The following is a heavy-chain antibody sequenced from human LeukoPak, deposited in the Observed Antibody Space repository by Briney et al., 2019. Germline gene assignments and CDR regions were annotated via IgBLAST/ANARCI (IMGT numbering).Heavy chain of an antibody. CDR1: GCTITNYW. Sequence: GESLKISCKGSGCTITNYWIGWVRQMPGKGLEWMGIIYPGDSDTRYSPSFQGQVTISADKSISTAYLQWSSLKASDTAMYYCARRYTSRATRYFDYWGQGTLVTVSS. CDR2: IYPGDSDT. D-gene: IGHD5-18*01. J-gene: IGHJ4*02. CDR3: ARRYTSRATRYFDY. V-gene: IGHV5-51*01.